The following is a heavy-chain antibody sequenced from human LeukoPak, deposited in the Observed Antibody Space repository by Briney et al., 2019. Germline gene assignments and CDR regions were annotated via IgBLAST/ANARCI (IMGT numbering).Heavy chain of an antibody. CDR1: GFTFSSYW. CDR3: ARDMGPYGGNPGGS. D-gene: IGHD4-23*01. J-gene: IGHJ5*02. V-gene: IGHV3-74*01. CDR2: VATDGTGP. Sequence: GGSLRLSCAASGFTFSSYWMHWVRQAPGKGLVWVSRVATDGTGPSYADFVKGRFTISRDNPKDTLCLQMNSLSAEDTAVYYCARDMGPYGGNPGGSWGQGTLVTVSS.